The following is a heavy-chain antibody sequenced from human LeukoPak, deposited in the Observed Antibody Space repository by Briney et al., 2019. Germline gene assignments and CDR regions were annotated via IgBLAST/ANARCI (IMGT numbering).Heavy chain of an antibody. V-gene: IGHV3-33*01. CDR3: ARGLIVGAVFDY. CDR2: IWYDGSNK. J-gene: IGHJ4*02. Sequence: PGGSLRLSCAASGFTFSSYGMHWVRQAPGEGLEWVAVIWYDGSNKYYADSVKGRFTISRDNSKNTLYLQMNSLRAEDTAVYYCARGLIVGAVFDYWGQGTLVTVSS. CDR1: GFTFSSYG. D-gene: IGHD1-26*01.